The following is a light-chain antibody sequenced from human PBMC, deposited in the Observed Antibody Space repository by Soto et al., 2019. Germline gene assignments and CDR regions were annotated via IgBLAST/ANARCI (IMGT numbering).Light chain of an antibody. CDR2: GAS. Sequence: EIVMTHSPATLSVSPGERATLSCRASQRVSNNLAWYQQKPGQAPRLLIYGASTRATAIPARFSGSGSGTEFTLTISSLQSEDFAVYFCQQYDNWPYTFGQGTKLEIK. J-gene: IGKJ2*01. CDR1: QRVSNN. V-gene: IGKV3-15*01. CDR3: QQYDNWPYT.